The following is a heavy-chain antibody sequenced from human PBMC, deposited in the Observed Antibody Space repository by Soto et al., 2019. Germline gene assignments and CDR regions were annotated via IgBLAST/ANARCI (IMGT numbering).Heavy chain of an antibody. J-gene: IGHJ6*03. D-gene: IGHD5-18*01. Sequence: PSETLSLTCAVSSGSISSSNWWSWVRQPPGKGLEWIGEIYHSGSTNYNPSLKSRVTISVDKSKNQFSLKLSSVTAADTAVYYCARTDTAMVTGPNYYYYYMAVWGKGTTVPVS. CDR2: IYHSGST. CDR1: SGSISSSNW. V-gene: IGHV4-4*02. CDR3: ARTDTAMVTGPNYYYYYMAV.